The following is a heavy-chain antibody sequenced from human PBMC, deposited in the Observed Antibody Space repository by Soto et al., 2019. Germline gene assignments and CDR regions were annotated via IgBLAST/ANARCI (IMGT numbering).Heavy chain of an antibody. V-gene: IGHV4-4*02. CDR3: ARERGYCSGGSCSNWFDP. D-gene: IGHD2-15*01. J-gene: IGHJ5*02. CDR1: GGSISSSNW. CDR2: IYHSGST. Sequence: SETLSLTCAVSGGSISSSNWWSWVRQPPGKGLEWIGEIYHSGSTNYNPSLKSRVTISVDKSKNQFSLKLSSVTAADTAVYYCARERGYCSGGSCSNWFDPWGQGTLVTVSS.